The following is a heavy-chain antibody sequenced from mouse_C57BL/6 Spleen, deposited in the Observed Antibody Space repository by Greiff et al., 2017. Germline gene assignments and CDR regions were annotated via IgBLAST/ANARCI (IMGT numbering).Heavy chain of an antibody. Sequence: QVQLQQPGAELVRPGTSVTLSCKASGYTFTSYWMNWVKQRPGQGLEWIGVIDPSDSYTNYNQKFKGKATFTVDTSSSTAYMQLSSLTSEDSAVYTCASGWSPDYAMDYWGQGTSVTVSS. V-gene: IGHV1-59*01. CDR3: ASGWSPDYAMDY. CDR2: IDPSDSYT. D-gene: IGHD2-3*01. J-gene: IGHJ4*01. CDR1: GYTFTSYW.